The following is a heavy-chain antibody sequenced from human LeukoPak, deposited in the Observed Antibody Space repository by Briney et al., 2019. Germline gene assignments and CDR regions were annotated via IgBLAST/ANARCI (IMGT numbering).Heavy chain of an antibody. V-gene: IGHV3-23*01. D-gene: IGHD5-12*01. CDR2: ISDSGSST. CDR1: GFTHRSYA. Sequence: GGSLRLSRAASGFTHRSYAMSGVRQPPGRGLGWVSAISDSGSSTYYAESVKGRFTISRDNSNNTLYLQMNSMRAEDTAVYYCAGYSGYDYYYYYGMDVWGQGTTVTVSS. CDR3: AGYSGYDYYYYYGMDV. J-gene: IGHJ6*02.